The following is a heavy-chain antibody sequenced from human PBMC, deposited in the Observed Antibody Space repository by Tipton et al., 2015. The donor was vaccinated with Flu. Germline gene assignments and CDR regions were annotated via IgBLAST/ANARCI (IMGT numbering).Heavy chain of an antibody. CDR1: GGSLSGYY. Sequence: TLSLTCAVSGGSLSGYYWSWIRQSPGKGLEWLGEMNYYGSTNDNPSLKRRVTISLDTSRNQFSLKLSSVTAADTAVYFCARGRQAVARGHYFDYWGQGTLVTVSS. D-gene: IGHD6-19*01. CDR2: MNYYGST. V-gene: IGHV4-34*01. J-gene: IGHJ4*02. CDR3: ARGRQAVARGHYFDY.